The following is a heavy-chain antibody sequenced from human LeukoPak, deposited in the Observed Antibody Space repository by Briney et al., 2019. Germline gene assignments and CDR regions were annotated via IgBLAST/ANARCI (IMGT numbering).Heavy chain of an antibody. CDR1: GGSFSGYY. V-gene: IGHV4-34*01. CDR2: INHSGST. CDR3: AKQIHNAFDL. Sequence: PSETLSLTCAVYGGSFSGYYWSWIRQPPGKGLEWIGEINHSGSTNYNPSLKSRVTISVDTSKNQLSLKLTSVTAADTAVYYCAKQIHNAFDLWGQGTMVTVSS. J-gene: IGHJ3*01. D-gene: IGHD1/OR15-1a*01.